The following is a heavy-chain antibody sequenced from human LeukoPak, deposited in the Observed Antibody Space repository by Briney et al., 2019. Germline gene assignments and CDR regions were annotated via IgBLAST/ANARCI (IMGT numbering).Heavy chain of an antibody. V-gene: IGHV3-30*04. CDR2: ISKDGSNE. CDR1: GFTFSSYG. CDR3: VRDRGDGYTKFDS. D-gene: IGHD5-24*01. J-gene: IGHJ4*02. Sequence: GGSLRLSCAASGFTFSSYGLHWVRQAPGKGLECVAVISKDGSNEHYADPGKGRFTISRDNSKNTLCLQMNSLRTEDTAVYYCVRDRGDGYTKFDSWAKEPRVTVSS.